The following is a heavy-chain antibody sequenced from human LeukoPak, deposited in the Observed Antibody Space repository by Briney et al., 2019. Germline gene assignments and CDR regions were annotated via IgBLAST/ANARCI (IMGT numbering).Heavy chain of an antibody. CDR3: ARDKEQQLNLGDY. J-gene: IGHJ4*02. CDR1: GYTFTTYY. D-gene: IGHD6-13*01. V-gene: IGHV1-46*01. CDR2: INPSGGST. Sequence: ASVKVSCKASGYTFTTYYIHWVRQAPGQGLEWMGIINPSGGSTSYAQKFQDRVTMTRDTSTSTVYMELSSLRYEDTAVYYCARDKEQQLNLGDYWGQGTLVTVSS.